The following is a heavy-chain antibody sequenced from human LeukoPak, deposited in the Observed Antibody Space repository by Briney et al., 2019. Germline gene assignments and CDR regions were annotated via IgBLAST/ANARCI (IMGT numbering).Heavy chain of an antibody. D-gene: IGHD3-10*01. CDR1: GFTFSSAW. V-gene: IGHV3-15*01. J-gene: IGHJ4*02. Sequence: GGSLRLSCAASGFTFSSAWVSWVRQAPGEGLEWVGRIKSKTDGGTTDYAAPVKGRFTISRDDSKNTLYLQMNSLKTEDTAVYYCTISYGSGSSYWGQGTLVTVSS. CDR2: IKSKTDGGTT. CDR3: TISYGSGSSY.